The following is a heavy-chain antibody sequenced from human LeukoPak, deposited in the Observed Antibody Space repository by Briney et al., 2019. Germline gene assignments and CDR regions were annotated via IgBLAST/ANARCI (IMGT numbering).Heavy chain of an antibody. V-gene: IGHV4-39*01. J-gene: IGHJ4*02. D-gene: IGHD3-22*01. Sequence: PSETLSLTCTVSGGSISSSSYYWGWIRQPPGKGLEWIGSIYYSGSTYYNPSLKSRVAISVDTSKTQFSLKLSSVTAADTAVYYCARHYYYDSSGYYYDYFDYWGQGTLVTVSS. CDR2: IYYSGST. CDR3: ARHYYYDSSGYYYDYFDY. CDR1: GGSISSSSYY.